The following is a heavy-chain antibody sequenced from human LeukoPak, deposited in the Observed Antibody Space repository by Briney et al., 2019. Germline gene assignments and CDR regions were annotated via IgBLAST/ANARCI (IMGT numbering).Heavy chain of an antibody. Sequence: SETLSLTCTVSGGSISSYYWSWIRQPPGKGLEWIGYIYTSASTNYNPSLKSRVTISVDTSKNQFSLKLSSVTAADTAVYYCARGSPTYYDFWSDNYYMDVWGKGTTVTVSS. D-gene: IGHD3-3*01. V-gene: IGHV4-4*09. CDR3: ARGSPTYYDFWSDNYYMDV. CDR2: IYTSAST. J-gene: IGHJ6*03. CDR1: GGSISSYY.